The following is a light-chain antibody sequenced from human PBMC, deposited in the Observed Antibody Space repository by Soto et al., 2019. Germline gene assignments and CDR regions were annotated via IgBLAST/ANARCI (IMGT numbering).Light chain of an antibody. CDR2: EVS. V-gene: IGLV2-8*01. CDR1: SSDVGDYNY. Sequence: QSALTQPPSASGSPGQSVTISCTGTSSDVGDYNYVSWYQRHPGKAPKLMIYEVSKRPSGVPDRFSGSKSGNTASLTVSGLQAEDEADYYCSSDAGGNNLVFGGGTKVTVL. CDR3: SSDAGGNNLV. J-gene: IGLJ2*01.